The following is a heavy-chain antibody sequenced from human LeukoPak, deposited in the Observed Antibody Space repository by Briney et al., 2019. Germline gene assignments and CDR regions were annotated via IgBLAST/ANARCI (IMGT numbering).Heavy chain of an antibody. J-gene: IGHJ5*02. CDR1: GDSISTSNSY. D-gene: IGHD6-13*01. Sequence: SETLPLTCTVSGDSISTSNSYWGWIRQPPGKGLEWIGSIYYSGNTYYNASLKSRVTISVDTSKNQFSLKLTSVTAADTAVYYCARDLFTSSWYRWFDPWGQGTLVTVSS. CDR2: IYYSGNT. V-gene: IGHV4-39*02. CDR3: ARDLFTSSWYRWFDP.